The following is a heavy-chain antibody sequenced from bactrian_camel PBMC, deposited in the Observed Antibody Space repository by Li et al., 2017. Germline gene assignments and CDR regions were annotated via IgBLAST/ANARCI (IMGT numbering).Heavy chain of an antibody. CDR3: AARGRTGSGYMELRY. Sequence: VQLVESGGGLVRPGGSLRLSCAASGFTFSSYYMSWVRQAPGKGLEWVSSIASGGGISITWYADPVKGRFTISRDNAKNTQYLQMNSLKPEDTAVYYCAARGRTGSGYMELRYWGQGTQVTVS. D-gene: IGHD3*01. CDR2: IASGGGISIT. CDR1: GFTFSSYY. V-gene: IGHV3S40*01. J-gene: IGHJ4*01.